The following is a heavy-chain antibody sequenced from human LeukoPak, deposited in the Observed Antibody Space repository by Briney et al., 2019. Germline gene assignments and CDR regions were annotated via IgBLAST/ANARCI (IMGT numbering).Heavy chain of an antibody. CDR2: IYTSGST. CDR3: ARHTDSSGYYPHI. CDR1: GGSISSGSYY. V-gene: IGHV4-61*02. D-gene: IGHD3-22*01. Sequence: SQTLSLTCTVSGGSISSGSYYWSWIRQPAGKGLEWIGRIYTSGSTNYNPSLKSRVTISVDTSKNQFSLKLSSVTAADTAVYYCARHTDSSGYYPHIWGQGTMVTVSS. J-gene: IGHJ3*02.